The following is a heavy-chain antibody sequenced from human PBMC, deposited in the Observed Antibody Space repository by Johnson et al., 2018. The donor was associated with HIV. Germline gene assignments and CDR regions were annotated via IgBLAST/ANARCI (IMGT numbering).Heavy chain of an antibody. CDR1: GFTFSSYA. Sequence: QEKLVESGGGVVQPGGSLRLSCAASGFTFSSYAMHWVRQAPGKGLEWVAVISYDGSNKYYADSVKGRFTISRDNSKNTLYLQMNSLRAEDTAVYYCAKNSAAFDIWGQGTMVTVSS. J-gene: IGHJ3*02. CDR2: ISYDGSNK. CDR3: AKNSAAFDI. V-gene: IGHV3-30*04. D-gene: IGHD2/OR15-2a*01.